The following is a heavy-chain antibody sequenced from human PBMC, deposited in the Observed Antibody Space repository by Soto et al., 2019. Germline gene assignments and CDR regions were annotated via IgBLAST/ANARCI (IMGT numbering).Heavy chain of an antibody. Sequence: EVQLVESGGGLVKPGGSLRLSCAASGFTFSSYSMNWVRQAPGKGLEWVSSISSSSSYIYYADSVKGRFTISRDNAKNSLYLQMNRLRAEDTAVYYCARIITMIVVAAGYGMDVWGQGTTVTVS. CDR3: ARIITMIVVAAGYGMDV. J-gene: IGHJ6*02. CDR2: ISSSSSYI. V-gene: IGHV3-21*01. D-gene: IGHD3-22*01. CDR1: GFTFSSYS.